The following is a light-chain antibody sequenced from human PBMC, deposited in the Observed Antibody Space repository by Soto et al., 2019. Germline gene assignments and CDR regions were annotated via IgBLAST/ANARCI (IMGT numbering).Light chain of an antibody. CDR2: AVS. CDR3: LQHHSYPQT. V-gene: IGKV1-17*01. Sequence: DIQMTQSPSSLSASVGDGVTITCRASQGIKNDLAWYQQKPGKAPKRLIYAVSSLQSEVPSRFSGSGSGTEFTLTISSLQPEDVATYYCLQHHSYPQTVGQGTKVDSK. J-gene: IGKJ1*01. CDR1: QGIKND.